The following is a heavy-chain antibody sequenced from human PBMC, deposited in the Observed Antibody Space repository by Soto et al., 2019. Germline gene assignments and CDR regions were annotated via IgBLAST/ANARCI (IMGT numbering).Heavy chain of an antibody. CDR1: GFTFSDYY. CDR3: ARDPGIYYGMDV. V-gene: IGHV3-11*01. CDR2: ISSGGLTI. D-gene: IGHD3-10*01. J-gene: IGHJ6*02. Sequence: QVQLVESGGGLVKPGGSLRLSCTASGFTFSDYYMTWIRQAPGKGLEWLPYISSGGLTIYYADSVKGRFTVSRDNAKNTMYLQMNTLRVEDTAVYYCARDPGIYYGMDVWGQGTTVTVSS.